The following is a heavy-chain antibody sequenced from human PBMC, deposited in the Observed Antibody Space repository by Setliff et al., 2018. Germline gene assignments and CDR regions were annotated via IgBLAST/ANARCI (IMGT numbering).Heavy chain of an antibody. CDR3: AKRGPYCSGGTCHYYFDY. V-gene: IGHV3-23*01. CDR1: GFTFSSYA. D-gene: IGHD2-15*01. CDR2: ISGSGGST. Sequence: TGGSLRLSCAASGFTFSSYAMSWVRQAPGKGLEWVSAISGSGGSTYYAGSVKGRFTISRDNSKNTLYLQMNSLRAEDTAVYYCAKRGPYCSGGTCHYYFDYWGQGTLVTVSS. J-gene: IGHJ4*02.